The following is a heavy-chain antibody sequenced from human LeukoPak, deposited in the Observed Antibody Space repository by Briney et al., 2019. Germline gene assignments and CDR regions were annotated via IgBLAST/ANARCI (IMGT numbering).Heavy chain of an antibody. CDR2: ISAYNGNT. D-gene: IGHD3-10*01. J-gene: IGHJ4*02. Sequence: EASVKVSFKASGYTFTSYGISWGRQAPGQGLEWMGWISAYNGNTNYTQKLQGRVTMTTDTVTSTAYMEPRSLRSYATAVNDGSSGLYTLIRGVIIYWGQGTLVTVSS. CDR3: SSGLYTLIRGVIIY. V-gene: IGHV1-18*01. CDR1: GYTFTSYG.